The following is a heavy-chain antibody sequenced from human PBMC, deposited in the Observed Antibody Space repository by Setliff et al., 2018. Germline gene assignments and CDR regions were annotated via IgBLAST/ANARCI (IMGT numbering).Heavy chain of an antibody. V-gene: IGHV4-39*01. D-gene: IGHD2-2*01. CDR1: GASISSGTYY. CDR2: LYDSGKT. J-gene: IGHJ4*02. Sequence: PSETLSLTCTVSGASISSGTYYWAWIRQPPGKGLEWIGTLYDSGKTYYNPSLKSRVTISVDTSKKQFSLKLNSVTAADTAVYYCATCRYQVPYDYWGQGTLVTVSS. CDR3: ATCRYQVPYDY.